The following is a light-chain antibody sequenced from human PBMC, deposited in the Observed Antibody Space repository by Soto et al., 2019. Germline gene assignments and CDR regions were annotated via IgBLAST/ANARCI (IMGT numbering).Light chain of an antibody. CDR3: QQYGDWPPET. CDR2: GAS. Sequence: EVVLTQSPATLSVSPGDRATLSCRASQSVSRNLAWYQQKPGQAPRLLIYGASTRATGVPARFSGSGSATEFTLSISSLQSEDVAVYYCQQYGDWPPETFGQGTKVEIK. V-gene: IGKV3-15*01. CDR1: QSVSRN. J-gene: IGKJ2*01.